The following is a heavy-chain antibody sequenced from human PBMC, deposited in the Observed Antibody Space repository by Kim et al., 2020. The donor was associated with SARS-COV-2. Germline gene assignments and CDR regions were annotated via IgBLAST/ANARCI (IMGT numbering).Heavy chain of an antibody. CDR3: ARVIVGQQLVN. CDR2: TRNKANSYTT. D-gene: IGHD6-13*01. Sequence: GGSLRLSCAASGFSFSDHYMDWVRQAPGKGLEWVGRTRNKANSYTTEYATSVKGRFTISRDDSKNSLFLQMNSLKTEDTAVYYCARVIVGQQLVNWGQGT. J-gene: IGHJ4*02. V-gene: IGHV3-72*01. CDR1: GFSFSDHY.